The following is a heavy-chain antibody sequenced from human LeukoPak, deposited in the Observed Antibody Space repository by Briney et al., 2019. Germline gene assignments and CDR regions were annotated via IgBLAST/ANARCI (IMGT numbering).Heavy chain of an antibody. CDR3: ARGLAYVDY. J-gene: IGHJ4*02. Sequence: ASVKVSCKASGYTFTSYDINWVRQATGRGLEWMGWMNPDSGNTGYAQKFQGRVTMTTDTSTSTAYMELRSLRSDDTAVYYCARGLAYVDYWGQGTLVTVSS. V-gene: IGHV1-8*01. CDR2: MNPDSGNT. CDR1: GYTFTSYD. D-gene: IGHD2-2*01.